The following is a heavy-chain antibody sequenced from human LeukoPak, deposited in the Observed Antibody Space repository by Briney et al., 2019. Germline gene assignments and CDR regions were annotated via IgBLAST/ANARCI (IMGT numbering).Heavy chain of an antibody. CDR2: INAGNGNT. D-gene: IGHD5-24*01. Sequence: GASVKVSCKASGYTFTSYAMHWVRQAPGQRLEWTGWINAGNGNTKYSQKFQGRVTITRDTSASTAYMELSSLRSEDTAVFYCARTEMATILDFDYWGQGTLVTVSS. CDR3: ARTEMATILDFDY. J-gene: IGHJ4*02. CDR1: GYTFTSYA. V-gene: IGHV1-3*01.